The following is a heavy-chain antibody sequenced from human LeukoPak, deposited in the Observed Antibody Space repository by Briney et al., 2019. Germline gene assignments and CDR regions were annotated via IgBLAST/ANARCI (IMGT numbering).Heavy chain of an antibody. CDR2: ISAYNGNT. V-gene: IGHV1-18*01. Sequence: ASVKVSCKASGYTFTSYGISWVRQAPGQGLEWMGWISAYNGNTNYAQKLQGRVTMTTDTSTSTAYMELRSLRSDDTAVYYCARDCSGGSCYYYYGMDVWGQGTAVTVSS. J-gene: IGHJ6*02. D-gene: IGHD2-15*01. CDR1: GYTFTSYG. CDR3: ARDCSGGSCYYYYGMDV.